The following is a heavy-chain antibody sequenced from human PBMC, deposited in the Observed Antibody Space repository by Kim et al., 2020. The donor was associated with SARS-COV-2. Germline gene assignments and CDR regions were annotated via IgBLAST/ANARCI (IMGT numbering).Heavy chain of an antibody. V-gene: IGHV2-5*02. Sequence: SGPTLVNPTQTLTLTCTFSGFSLSTSEVAVGWIRQPPGKALEWLAFIYWDDDKRYRPSLKSRLSITKETSKNQVVLTMTNVDPVDTATYYCAHRRKGKDGSASFDYWGQGTLVTVSS. J-gene: IGHJ4*02. CDR3: AHRRKGKDGSASFDY. CDR2: IYWDDDK. D-gene: IGHD3-10*01. CDR1: GFSLSTSEVA.